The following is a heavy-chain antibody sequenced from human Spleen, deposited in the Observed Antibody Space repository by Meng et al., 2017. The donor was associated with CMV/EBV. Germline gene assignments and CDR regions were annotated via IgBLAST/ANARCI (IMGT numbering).Heavy chain of an antibody. V-gene: IGHV4-30-4*08. CDR3: ARAQTNWFDP. J-gene: IGHJ5*02. CDR2: IYHSGGT. Sequence: LTCTDSGGSSSRAEYYWSWIRQPPGEGLEWIGYIYHSGGTYYNPSLKSRVTISVDTSKNQFSLRLSSVIAVDTAVYYCARAQTNWFDPWGQGTLVTVSS. CDR1: GGSSSRAEYY.